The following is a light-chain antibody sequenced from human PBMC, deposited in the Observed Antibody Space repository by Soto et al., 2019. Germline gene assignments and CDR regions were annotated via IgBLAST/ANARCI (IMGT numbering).Light chain of an antibody. J-gene: IGLJ1*01. V-gene: IGLV2-14*03. CDR1: SSYVGGYDY. Sequence: SLLNQPAPLVGAPGQSVTLSFTGNSSYVGGYDYVSWYQQHPDKAPKRMIYDVSNRPSGVSDRFSGSKSGNTASLTISGLQAEDEGDYYCSSFTRINTYVFGTGTKVTVL. CDR2: DVS. CDR3: SSFTRINTYV.